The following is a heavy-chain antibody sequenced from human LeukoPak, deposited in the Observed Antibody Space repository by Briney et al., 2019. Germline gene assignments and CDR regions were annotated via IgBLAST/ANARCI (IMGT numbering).Heavy chain of an antibody. CDR3: ARGGAVGGYYSSPVPSNFDQ. V-gene: IGHV4-59*01. J-gene: IGHJ4*02. D-gene: IGHD3-22*01. CDR2: IYDSEST. Sequence: GSLRLSCVASGFTFNFYWMTWVRQAPGKGLEWIGYIYDSESTDYNPSLKSRVTISIDTSKTQISLKLNSVTAADTAVYYCARGGAVGGYYSSPVPSNFDQWGQGTLVTVSS. CDR1: GFTFNFYW.